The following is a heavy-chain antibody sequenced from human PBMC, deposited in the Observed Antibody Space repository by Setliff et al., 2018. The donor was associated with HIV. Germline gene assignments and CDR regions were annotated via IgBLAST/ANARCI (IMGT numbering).Heavy chain of an antibody. CDR2: IHYGGFF. D-gene: IGHD3-10*01. CDR3: ARPALGIGGGSRFDN. J-gene: IGHJ4*02. Sequence: PSETLSLTCTVSGGSFRSSRYYWGWIRQPPGKGLEWIGNIHYGGFFWYSPSLKSRVTISVDTSKNQFSLKPSSVTAADTAVYYCARPALGIGGGSRFDNWGQGTRVTVSS. CDR1: GGSFRSSRYY. V-gene: IGHV4-39*01.